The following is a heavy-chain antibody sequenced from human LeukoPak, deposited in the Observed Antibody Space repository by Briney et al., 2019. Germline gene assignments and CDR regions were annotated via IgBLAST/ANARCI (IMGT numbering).Heavy chain of an antibody. CDR3: ARVTMVRGVTGFDY. V-gene: IGHV3-9*01. J-gene: IGHJ4*02. D-gene: IGHD3-10*01. CDR2: ISWNSGSI. CDR1: GFTFDDYA. Sequence: GRSLRLSCAASGFTFDDYAMHWVRQAPGKGLEWVSGISWNSGSIGYADSVKGRFTISRDNAKNSLYLQMNSLRAEDTALYYCARVTMVRGVTGFDYWGQGTLVTVSS.